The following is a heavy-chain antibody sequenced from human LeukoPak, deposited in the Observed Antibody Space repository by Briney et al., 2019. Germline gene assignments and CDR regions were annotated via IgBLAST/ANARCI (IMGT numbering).Heavy chain of an antibody. V-gene: IGHV3-64D*09. Sequence: QAGGSLRLSCSASGLTFTNYDMYWVRQAPGKGLEYVSGIGGNGGSIYYADSVKGRFTISRDNSKNTVYLQMSSLRVEDTAVYYCVPLRFRHNGDYWGQGTLVTVSS. J-gene: IGHJ4*02. D-gene: IGHD1-1*01. CDR3: VPLRFRHNGDY. CDR1: GLTFTNYD. CDR2: IGGNGGSI.